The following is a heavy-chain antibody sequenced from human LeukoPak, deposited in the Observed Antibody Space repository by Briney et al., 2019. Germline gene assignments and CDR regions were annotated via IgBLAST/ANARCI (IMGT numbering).Heavy chain of an antibody. CDR2: IYTSGST. CDR1: GGSISSYY. V-gene: IGHV4-4*07. D-gene: IGHD3-22*01. J-gene: IGHJ4*02. CDR3: ARVDYYDSKGGFDY. Sequence: PSETLSLTCTVSGGSISSYYWSWIRQPAGKGQEWIGRIYTSGSTNYNPSLKSRVTMSVDTSKNQFSLKLSSVTAADTAVYYCARVDYYDSKGGFDYWGQGTLVTVSS.